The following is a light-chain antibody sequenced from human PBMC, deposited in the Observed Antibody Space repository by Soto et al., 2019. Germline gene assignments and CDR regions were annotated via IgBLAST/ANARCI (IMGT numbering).Light chain of an antibody. CDR3: QSYDSSLSGSV. V-gene: IGLV1-40*01. Sequence: QSVLTQPPSVSGAPGQRVIISCTGSSSNIGAGYDVHWYQQLPGTAPKLLIYGNKNRPAGVPDRISGSKSATSASLAITGLQAEDEGDYYCQSYDSSLSGSVFGGGTKVTVL. CDR2: GNK. J-gene: IGLJ2*01. CDR1: SSNIGAGYD.